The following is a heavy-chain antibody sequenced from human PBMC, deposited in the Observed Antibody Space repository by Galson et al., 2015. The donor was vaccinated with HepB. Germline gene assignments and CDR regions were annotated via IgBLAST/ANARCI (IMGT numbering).Heavy chain of an antibody. V-gene: IGHV7-4-1*02. CDR2: INTNTGNP. Sequence: SVKVSCKASGYTSTSYAMNWVRQAPGQGLEWMGWINTNTGNPTYAQGFTGRFVFSLDTSVSTAYLQISSLKAEDTAVYYCARPDNTAMGNYYYYGMDVWGQGTTVTVSS. CDR1: GYTSTSYA. D-gene: IGHD5-18*01. J-gene: IGHJ6*02. CDR3: ARPDNTAMGNYYYYGMDV.